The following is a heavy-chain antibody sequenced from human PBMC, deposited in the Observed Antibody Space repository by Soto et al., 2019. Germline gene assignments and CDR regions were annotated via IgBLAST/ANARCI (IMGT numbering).Heavy chain of an antibody. D-gene: IGHD6-13*01. V-gene: IGHV3-48*02. Sequence: EVQLVESGGGLVQLGGSLRLSCEASGFTFSNYYMTWVRQAPGKGLEWVSYISSSSSSIDYADSVQGRFSISRDNAKSSLYLQMNSLRDEDTAVYYCARRYSSTSRTMDVWGQGTTVTVSS. CDR2: ISSSSSSI. J-gene: IGHJ6*02. CDR3: ARRYSSTSRTMDV. CDR1: GFTFSNYY.